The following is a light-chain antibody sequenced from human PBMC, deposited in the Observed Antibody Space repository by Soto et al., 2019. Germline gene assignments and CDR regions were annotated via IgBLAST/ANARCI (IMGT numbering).Light chain of an antibody. V-gene: IGKV3-15*01. CDR1: QSVPSTY. CDR3: QQYNNWPPIN. Sequence: DIVMTQSPDSLAVSPGERATLSCRASQSVPSTYFAWYQQKSGQPPRLLIYGASTRATGIPARFSGSGSGTEFTLTIRSLQSEDFAVYYCQQYNNWPPINSGQGTRLEIK. CDR2: GAS. J-gene: IGKJ5*01.